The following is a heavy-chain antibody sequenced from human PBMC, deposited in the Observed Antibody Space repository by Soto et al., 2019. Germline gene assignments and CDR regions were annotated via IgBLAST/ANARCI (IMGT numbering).Heavy chain of an antibody. CDR3: ARVSAGCSRTSCYLED. V-gene: IGHV4-4*02. CDR2: IHPRGDF. J-gene: IGHJ4*02. CDR1: GDSISSNNW. D-gene: IGHD2-2*01. Sequence: QVQLQVSGPGLVKPSAPLSLTCTVSGDSISSNNWWNWVRQTPGKGLDWIGEIHPRGDFNYHPSLESRVTLSVDKSKNQVSLRLTSLTAADTAVYFCARVSAGCSRTSCYLEDWGRGTLVTVSS.